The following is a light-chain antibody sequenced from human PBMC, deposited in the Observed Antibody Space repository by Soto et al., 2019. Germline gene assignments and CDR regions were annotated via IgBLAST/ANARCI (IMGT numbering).Light chain of an antibody. Sequence: EIVMTQSPLSLPVTPGEPASISCRSSQSLLHSKGYNYLDWYLQKPGQSPQLLIYLGSHRASGVPDRFSGSGSGTDFTLKISRVDTEDVGVYYCMQALQTPTFGQGTKLEIK. CDR3: MQALQTPT. CDR2: LGS. J-gene: IGKJ2*01. V-gene: IGKV2-28*01. CDR1: QSLLHSKGYNY.